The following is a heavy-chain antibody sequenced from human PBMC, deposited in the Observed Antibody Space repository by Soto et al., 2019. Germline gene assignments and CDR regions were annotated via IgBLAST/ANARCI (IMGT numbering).Heavy chain of an antibody. CDR1: GGSFSGYY. J-gene: IGHJ6*02. CDR2: INHSGST. CDR3: ARGGLEMATITDYYYYGMDL. Sequence: SETLSLTCAVYGGSFSGYYWSWIRQPPGKGLEWIGEINHSGSTNYNPSLKSRVTISVDTSKNQFPLKLSSVTAADTAVYYCARGGLEMATITDYYYYGMDLWGQGTTVTVSS. D-gene: IGHD5-12*01. V-gene: IGHV4-34*01.